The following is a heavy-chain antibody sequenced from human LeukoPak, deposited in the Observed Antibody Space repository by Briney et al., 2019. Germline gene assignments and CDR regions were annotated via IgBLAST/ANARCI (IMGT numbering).Heavy chain of an antibody. CDR3: ARVRLRDGKLYGMDV. D-gene: IGHD5-24*01. V-gene: IGHV3-21*01. CDR2: ISSSSSYI. Sequence: GGSLRLSCAASGFTFSSYAMSRVRQAPGKGLEWVSSISSSSSYIYYADSVKGRFTISRDNAKNSLYLQMNSLRAEDTAVYYCARVRLRDGKLYGMDVWGQGTTVTVSS. J-gene: IGHJ6*02. CDR1: GFTFSSYA.